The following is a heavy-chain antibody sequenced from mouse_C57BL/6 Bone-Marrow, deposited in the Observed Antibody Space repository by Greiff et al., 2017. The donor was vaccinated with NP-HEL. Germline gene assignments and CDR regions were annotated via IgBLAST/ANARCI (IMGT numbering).Heavy chain of an antibody. V-gene: IGHV5-6*01. CDR1: GFTFSSYG. Sequence: EVKLMESGGDLVKPGGSLKLSCAASGFTFSSYGMSWVRQTPDKRLEWVATISSGGSYTYYPDSVKGRFTISRDNAKNTLYLQMSSLKSEDTAMYYGARHSDYGYDYYFDYWGQGTTLTVSS. CDR3: ARHSDYGYDYYFDY. D-gene: IGHD2-2*01. J-gene: IGHJ2*01. CDR2: ISSGGSYT.